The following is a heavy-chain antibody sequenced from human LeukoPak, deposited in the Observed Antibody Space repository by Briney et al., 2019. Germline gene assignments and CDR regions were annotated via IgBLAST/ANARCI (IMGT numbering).Heavy chain of an antibody. CDR1: GFTISDYG. Sequence: GGSLILSCAAAGFTISDYGMYWVRQAPGKGLEWVAVISYDERHTYYADSLKGRFTISRDTAKNTVFLQMNNLRGEDTAVYYCAKDYDLGIVVVVAAAPDYWGQGTLVTVSS. CDR3: AKDYDLGIVVVVAAAPDY. J-gene: IGHJ4*02. D-gene: IGHD2-15*01. CDR2: ISYDERHT. V-gene: IGHV3-30*18.